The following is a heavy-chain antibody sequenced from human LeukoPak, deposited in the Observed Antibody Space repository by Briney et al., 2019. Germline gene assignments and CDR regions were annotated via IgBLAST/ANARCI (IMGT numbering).Heavy chain of an antibody. CDR2: ISYDGSNK. CDR1: GFTFSSYG. J-gene: IGHJ5*02. CDR3: ARNGIYQLHWVWFDP. D-gene: IGHD2-2*01. Sequence: PGGSLRLSCAASGFTFSSYGMHWVRQAPGKGLEWVAVISYDGSNKYYGDSVKGRFTISRDNSKNTMYLQMNSLRAEDTAVYYCARNGIYQLHWVWFDPWGQGTLVTVSS. V-gene: IGHV3-30*03.